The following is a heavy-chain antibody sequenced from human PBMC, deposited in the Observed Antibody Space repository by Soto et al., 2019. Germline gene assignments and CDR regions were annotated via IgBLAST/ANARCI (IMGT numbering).Heavy chain of an antibody. CDR3: ARLYPGDWADFDY. J-gene: IGHJ4*02. D-gene: IGHD2-21*02. CDR2: IYYSGST. V-gene: IGHV4-39*01. Sequence: QLQLQESGPGLVKPSETLSLTCTVSGGSISSSSYYWGWIRQPPGKGLEWIGSIYYSGSTYYNPSLKSRVTISVDTSKNQFSLKLSSVTAADTAVYYCARLYPGDWADFDYWGQGTLVTVSS. CDR1: GGSISSSSYY.